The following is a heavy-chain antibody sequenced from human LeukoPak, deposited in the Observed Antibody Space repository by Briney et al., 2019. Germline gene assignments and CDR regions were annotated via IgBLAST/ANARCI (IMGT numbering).Heavy chain of an antibody. CDR2: IYYSGST. CDR1: GGSISSGGYY. D-gene: IGHD3-10*01. J-gene: IGHJ5*02. Sequence: SETLSLTCTVSGGSISSGGYYWSWIRQPPGKGLEWIGYIYYSGSTNYNPSLKSRVTISVDTSKNQFSLKLSSVTAADTAVYYCARVGALASYWRYYGSGSYGSEVWFDPWGQGTLVTVSS. CDR3: ARVGALASYWRYYGSGSYGSEVWFDP. V-gene: IGHV4-61*08.